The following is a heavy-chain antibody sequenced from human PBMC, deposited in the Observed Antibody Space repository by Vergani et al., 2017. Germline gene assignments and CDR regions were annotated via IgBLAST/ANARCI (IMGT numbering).Heavy chain of an antibody. CDR3: ARVKAPYSSSWYAGYFDL. CDR1: GFTFTSYH. CDR2: INPSGGST. D-gene: IGHD6-13*01. J-gene: IGHJ2*01. V-gene: IGHV1-46*03. Sequence: QVQLVQSGAEVKKPGASVKVSCKASGFTFTSYHMHWVRQAPGQGLEWMGIINPSGGSTSYAQKFQGRVTMTRDTSTSTVYMELSSLRSEDTAVYYCARVKAPYSSSWYAGYFDLWGRGTLVTVSS.